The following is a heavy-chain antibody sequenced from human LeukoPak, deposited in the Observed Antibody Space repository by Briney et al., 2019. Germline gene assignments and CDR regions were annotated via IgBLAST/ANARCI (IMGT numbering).Heavy chain of an antibody. CDR3: ARSRDILTGFFDY. J-gene: IGHJ4*02. CDR2: IIPIFGTA. V-gene: IGHV1-69*13. D-gene: IGHD3-9*01. Sequence: SVKVSCKASGGTFSSYAISWVRQAPGQGLEWMGGIIPIFGTANYAQKFQGRVAITADESTSTAYMELSSLRSEDTAVYYCARSRDILTGFFDYWGQGTLVTVSS. CDR1: GGTFSSYA.